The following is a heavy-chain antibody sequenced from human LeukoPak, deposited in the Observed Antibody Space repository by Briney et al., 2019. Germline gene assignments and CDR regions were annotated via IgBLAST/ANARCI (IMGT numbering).Heavy chain of an antibody. V-gene: IGHV4-30-4*08. CDR3: ARVLFLEWAINWFDP. CDR1: GGSISSGDYY. Sequence: SQTLSLTCTVSGGSISSGDYYWSWIRQPPGKGLEWIGYIYYSGSAYYNPSLKSRVTISVDTSKNQFSLKLSSVTAADTAVYYCARVLFLEWAINWFDPWGQGTLVTVSS. CDR2: IYYSGSA. J-gene: IGHJ5*02. D-gene: IGHD3-3*01.